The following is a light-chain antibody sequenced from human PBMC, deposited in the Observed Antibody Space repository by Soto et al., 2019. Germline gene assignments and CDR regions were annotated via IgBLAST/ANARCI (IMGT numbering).Light chain of an antibody. Sequence: QSVLTQPPSVSGAPGQRVTISCTGSSSNIGAGYDVHWYQQLPGTAPKPLIYGNSNRPSGVPDRFSGSKSGTSASLAITGLQAEDEADYYGQSYDSSLSGSYVFGTGTKVTVL. CDR3: QSYDSSLSGSYV. J-gene: IGLJ1*01. CDR2: GNS. CDR1: SSNIGAGYD. V-gene: IGLV1-40*01.